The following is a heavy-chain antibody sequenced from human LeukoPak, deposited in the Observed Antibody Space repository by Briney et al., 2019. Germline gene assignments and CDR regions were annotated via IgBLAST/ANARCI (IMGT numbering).Heavy chain of an antibody. CDR2: INHSGST. CDR3: ARHDAYASGAFDI. D-gene: IGHD2-2*01. V-gene: IGHV4-34*01. CDR1: GGSFSGYY. Sequence: SETLSLTCAVYGGSFSGYYWSWIRQPPGKGLEWIGEINHSGSTNYNPSLKSRVTISVDTSKNQFSLKLSPVTAADTAVYYCARHDAYASGAFDIWGQGTMVTVSS. J-gene: IGHJ3*02.